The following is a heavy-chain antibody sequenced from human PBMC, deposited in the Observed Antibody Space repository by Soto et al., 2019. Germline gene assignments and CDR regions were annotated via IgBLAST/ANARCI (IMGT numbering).Heavy chain of an antibody. CDR3: ARGITIFGVVTNYYYYYYMDV. V-gene: IGHV3-7*04. Sequence: EVQLVESGGGLVQPGGALRLSCAASGFTFSSYWMSWVRQAPGKGLEWVANIKQAGSEKYYVDSVKGRFTISRDNAKNSLYLQMNSLRAEDTAVYYCARGITIFGVVTNYYYYYYMDVWCKGTTVTVSS. CDR2: IKQAGSEK. J-gene: IGHJ6*03. D-gene: IGHD3-3*01. CDR1: GFTFSSYW.